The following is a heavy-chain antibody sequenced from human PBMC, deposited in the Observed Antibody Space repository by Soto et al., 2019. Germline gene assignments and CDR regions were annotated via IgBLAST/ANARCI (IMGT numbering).Heavy chain of an antibody. D-gene: IGHD3-10*01. Sequence: GGSLRLSCAASGFTFSSYGMHWVRQAPGKGLEWVAVISYDGSNKYYADSVKGRFTISRDNSKNTLYLQMNSLRAEDTAVYYCAKSRPYGYGSGSSEYWGQGTLVTVSS. CDR3: AKSRPYGYGSGSSEY. CDR2: ISYDGSNK. J-gene: IGHJ4*02. V-gene: IGHV3-30*18. CDR1: GFTFSSYG.